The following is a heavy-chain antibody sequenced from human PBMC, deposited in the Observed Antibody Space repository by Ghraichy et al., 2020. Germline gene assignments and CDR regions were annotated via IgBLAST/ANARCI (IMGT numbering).Heavy chain of an antibody. CDR2: ISCSGGST. CDR3: AKVPDDYVKD. D-gene: IGHD4-17*01. J-gene: IGHJ4*02. V-gene: IGHV3-23*01. Sequence: GGSLRLSCGASGFTLSSYAMSWVRQAPGKGLEWVSAISCSGGSTYYADSVKGRFTISRDNSKNTLYLQMNRLRAEDTAVYYCAKVPDDYVKDWGQGTLVTVSS. CDR1: GFTLSSYA.